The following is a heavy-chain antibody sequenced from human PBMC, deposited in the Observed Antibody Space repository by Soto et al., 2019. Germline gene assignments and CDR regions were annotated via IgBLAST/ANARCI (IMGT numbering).Heavy chain of an antibody. D-gene: IGHD5-12*01. CDR1: GYTFTGYY. J-gene: IGHJ6*02. V-gene: IGHV1-2*04. CDR2: INPNSGGT. Sequence: QVQLVQSGAEVKKPGASVKVSCKASGYTFTGYYMHWVRQAPGQGLEWMGWINPNSGGTNYVQKFQGWVTMTRDTSISTAYMELSRLRSDDTAVYYCARDRGYSGYTPYYYYGMDVWGQGTTVTVSS. CDR3: ARDRGYSGYTPYYYYGMDV.